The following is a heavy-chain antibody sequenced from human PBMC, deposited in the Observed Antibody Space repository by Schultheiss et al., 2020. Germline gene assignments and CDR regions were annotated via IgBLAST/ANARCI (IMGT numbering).Heavy chain of an antibody. J-gene: IGHJ6*03. CDR3: GRTPWPSKYTDV. V-gene: IGHV4-59*12. Sequence: SETLSLTCTVSGGSISGYYWSWIRQPPGKGLEWIGYVYYSGITNYNPSLTSRVTISVDTSKKQFSLKLNSVTAADTAVYYCGRTPWPSKYTDVWGKGTTVTVSS. CDR1: GGSISGYY. CDR2: VYYSGIT. D-gene: IGHD4-11*01.